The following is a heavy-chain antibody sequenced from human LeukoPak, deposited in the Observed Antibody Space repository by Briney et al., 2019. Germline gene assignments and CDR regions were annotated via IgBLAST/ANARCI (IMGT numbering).Heavy chain of an antibody. V-gene: IGHV4-39*01. CDR1: GGSISSSSDY. Sequence: PSETLSLTCSVSGGSISSSSDYWGWVRQPPGKGLEWIGSIYHSETTYYNPSLKSRVIISVDTSKNQLSLKLNSVTAADTAVYYCGRPNPDSSGYYGSFDPWGQGILVTVSS. D-gene: IGHD3-22*01. J-gene: IGHJ5*02. CDR2: IYHSETT. CDR3: GRPNPDSSGYYGSFDP.